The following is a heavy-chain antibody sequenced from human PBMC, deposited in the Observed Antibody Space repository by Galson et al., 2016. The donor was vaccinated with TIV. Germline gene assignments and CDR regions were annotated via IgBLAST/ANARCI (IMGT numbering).Heavy chain of an antibody. CDR1: GFSFDEYA. V-gene: IGHV3-9*01. CDR2: ITRNSGNI. CDR3: VKANIYLDAAVADGGFDI. D-gene: IGHD6-19*01. Sequence: SLRLSCAASGFSFDEYAMHWVRQAPGKGLEWVAGITRNSGNIGYADSVKGRITISRDNAKKSLYLQMNSLRTEDTALYYCVKANIYLDAAVADGGFDIWGQRTIVAAS. J-gene: IGHJ3*02.